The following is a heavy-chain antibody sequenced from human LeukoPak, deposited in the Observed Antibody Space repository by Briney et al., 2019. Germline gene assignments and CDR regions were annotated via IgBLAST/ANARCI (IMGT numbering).Heavy chain of an antibody. CDR3: ARTAYSSGWYVVDY. Sequence: ESGPALVKPTQTLTLTCTFSGFSPSTSGMCVSWIRQPPGKALEWLALIDWDDDKYYSTSLKTRLTISKDTSKNQVVLTMTNMAPVDTATYYCARTAYSSGWYVVDYWGQGTLVTVSS. CDR2: IDWDDDK. J-gene: IGHJ4*02. V-gene: IGHV2-70*01. CDR1: GFSPSTSGMC. D-gene: IGHD6-19*01.